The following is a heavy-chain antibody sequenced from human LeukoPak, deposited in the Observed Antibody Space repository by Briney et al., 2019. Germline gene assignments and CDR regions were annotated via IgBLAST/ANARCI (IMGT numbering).Heavy chain of an antibody. CDR1: GYSFTSYW. CDR2: IFPGDSAT. V-gene: IGHV5-51*01. Sequence: GESLKISCKGSGYSFTSYWIGWVRQMPGKGLEWMGIIFPGDSATTYSPSFQGQVTISADKSISTAYLQWSSLKASDTAMYYCATTSGYSSGWPSINAFGIWGQGTMVTVSS. CDR3: ATTSGYSSGWPSINAFGI. J-gene: IGHJ3*02. D-gene: IGHD6-19*01.